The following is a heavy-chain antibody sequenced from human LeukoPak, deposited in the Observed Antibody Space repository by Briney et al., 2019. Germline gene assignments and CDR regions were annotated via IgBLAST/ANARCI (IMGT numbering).Heavy chain of an antibody. D-gene: IGHD2-2*01. CDR1: GGSISSSSYY. Sequence: SETLSLTCTVSGGSISSSSYYWGWIRQPPGKGLEWIGSIYFSGSTYYNPSLKSRVTISVDTSKNQFSLKLSSVTAADTAVYYCARDALPAATVAFDIWGQGTMVTVSS. CDR3: ARDALPAATVAFDI. V-gene: IGHV4-39*07. J-gene: IGHJ3*02. CDR2: IYFSGST.